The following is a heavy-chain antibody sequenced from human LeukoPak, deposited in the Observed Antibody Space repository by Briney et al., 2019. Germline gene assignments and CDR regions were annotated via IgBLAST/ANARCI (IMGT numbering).Heavy chain of an antibody. Sequence: GGSLRLSCAASGFTVSSNYMSWVRQAPGKGLEWVSVIYSGGSTYYADSVKGRFTISRDNAKNSLYLQMNSLRAEDTAVYYCAKGDYCSGGSCYSRPLDYWGQGALVTVSS. D-gene: IGHD2-15*01. CDR1: GFTVSSNY. J-gene: IGHJ4*02. V-gene: IGHV3-53*05. CDR2: IYSGGST. CDR3: AKGDYCSGGSCYSRPLDY.